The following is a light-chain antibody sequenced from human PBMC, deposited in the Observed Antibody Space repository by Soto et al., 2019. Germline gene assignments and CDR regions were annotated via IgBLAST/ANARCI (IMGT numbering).Light chain of an antibody. V-gene: IGLV2-14*01. CDR1: SSDVGGYNF. CDR2: DVS. CDR3: SSYTSSSTLV. Sequence: QSALTQPASVSGSPGHSIAISCTGTSSDVGGYNFVSWYQQHPGKAPKLMIYDVSDRPSGVSNRFSGSKSGNTASLTISGLQAEDEADYYCSSYTSSSTLVFGTGTQLTVL. J-gene: IGLJ1*01.